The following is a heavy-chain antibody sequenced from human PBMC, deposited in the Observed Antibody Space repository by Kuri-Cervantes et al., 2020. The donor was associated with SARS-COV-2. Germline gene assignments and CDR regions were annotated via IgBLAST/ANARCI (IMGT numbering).Heavy chain of an antibody. CDR1: GGSISSYY. Sequence: SCTVSGGSISSYYWSWIRQPPGKGLEWIGYIYYSGSTNYNPSLKSRVTISVDTSKNQFSLRLSSVTAADTAIYYCARHYAFDRFHKWGQGTQVTVSS. J-gene: IGHJ4*02. D-gene: IGHD3-9*01. CDR2: IYYSGST. V-gene: IGHV4-59*01. CDR3: ARHYAFDRFHK.